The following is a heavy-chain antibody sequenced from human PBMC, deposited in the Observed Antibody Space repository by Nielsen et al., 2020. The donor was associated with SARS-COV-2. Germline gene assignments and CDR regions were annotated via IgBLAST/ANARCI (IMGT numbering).Heavy chain of an antibody. CDR1: GGSISSSNW. Sequence: SETLSLTCAVSGGSISSSNWWSWVRQPPGKGLEWIGEIYHSGSTNYNPSLKSRVTISVDKSKNQFSLKLRSVTAADTAVYYCAGRYYNYGYVARWGQGTLVTVSS. J-gene: IGHJ4*02. D-gene: IGHD5-18*01. CDR3: AGRYYNYGYVAR. CDR2: IYHSGST. V-gene: IGHV4-4*02.